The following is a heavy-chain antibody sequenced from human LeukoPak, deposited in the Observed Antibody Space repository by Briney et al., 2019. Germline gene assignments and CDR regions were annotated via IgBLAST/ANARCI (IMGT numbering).Heavy chain of an antibody. V-gene: IGHV1-46*01. CDR1: GYISSSDY. D-gene: IGHD7-27*01. J-gene: IGHJ4*02. CDR2: INPSRGNT. CDR3: ARGPPNWGPDF. Sequence: ASVKVSCKASGYISSSDYIHWVRQAPGQGLEWMGTINPSRGNTGYAQKFHGRVSMTRDASTSTVYMDLSSLRSEDTAMYYCARGPPNWGPDFWGQGTLITVSS.